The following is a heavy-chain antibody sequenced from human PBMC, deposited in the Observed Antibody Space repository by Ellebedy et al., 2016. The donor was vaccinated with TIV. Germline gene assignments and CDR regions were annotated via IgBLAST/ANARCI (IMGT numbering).Heavy chain of an antibody. CDR3: ARETNRGYDYGDYGSDY. CDR2: INSDGSRS. J-gene: IGHJ4*02. D-gene: IGHD4-17*01. V-gene: IGHV3-74*01. CDR1: GFTFSSNW. Sequence: GESLKISCAASGFTFSSNWMHWVRQAPGKGLVWVSRINSDGSRSTYADSVKGRFTISRDNSKNTLYLQMNSLRAEDTAVYYCARETNRGYDYGDYGSDYWGQGTLVTVSS.